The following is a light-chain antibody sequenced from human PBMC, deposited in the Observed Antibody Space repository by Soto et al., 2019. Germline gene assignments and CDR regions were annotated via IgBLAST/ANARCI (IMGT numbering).Light chain of an antibody. V-gene: IGKV3-20*01. CDR3: QQYGSSPLT. J-gene: IGKJ4*01. CDR2: DAS. CDR1: QTVRNNY. Sequence: EFVLTQSPGTLSLSPGERATLSCRASQTVRNNYLAWYQQKPGQAPRLLTYDASSRATGIPDRFSGGGSGTDFTLTISRLEPEDLAVYYCQQYGSSPLTFGGGTKVDIK.